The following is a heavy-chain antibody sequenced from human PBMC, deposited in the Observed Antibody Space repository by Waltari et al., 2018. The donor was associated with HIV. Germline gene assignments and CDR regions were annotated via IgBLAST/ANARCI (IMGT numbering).Heavy chain of an antibody. Sequence: QVQLVESGGGVVQPGRSLRLACAASGFTFSSYGMHWVRQAPGKGLEWLAVKRNYASNKFYADSVKTRIPISLYNSKNTLYLQMNSLRAEDTAVYYFARRVDSSLDYWGQGTLVTVSS. CDR2: KRNYASNK. D-gene: IGHD3-22*01. V-gene: IGHV3-33*01. CDR3: ARRVDSSLDY. CDR1: GFTFSSYG. J-gene: IGHJ4*02.